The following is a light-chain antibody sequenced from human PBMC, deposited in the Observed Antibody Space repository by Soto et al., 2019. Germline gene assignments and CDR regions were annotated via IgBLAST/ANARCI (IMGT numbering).Light chain of an antibody. CDR1: QSVSNNY. V-gene: IGKV3-20*01. J-gene: IGKJ1*01. Sequence: VLEQSPSPLSLSPGGRSTLSCRSSQSVSNNYLAWYQQKPGQAPRLLIHGASTRATGITDRFSGSVSGTDFTLIISGLEPDDFAVYYCQQYTTSPATFGQGTKVDIK. CDR2: GAS. CDR3: QQYTTSPAT.